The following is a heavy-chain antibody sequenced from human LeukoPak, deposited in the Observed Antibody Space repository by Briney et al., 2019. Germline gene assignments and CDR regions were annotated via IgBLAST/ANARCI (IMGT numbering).Heavy chain of an antibody. CDR3: ARDLPTGSDYFDY. Sequence: GSSLRLSCAASGFTFSSYSMNWVRQAPGKGLEWVSSISSSSSYIYCADSVKGRFTISRDNAKNSLYLQMSSLRADDTAVYYCARDLPTGSDYFDYWGQGTLVTVSS. J-gene: IGHJ4*02. V-gene: IGHV3-21*01. CDR2: ISSSSSYI. CDR1: GFTFSSYS. D-gene: IGHD6-6*01.